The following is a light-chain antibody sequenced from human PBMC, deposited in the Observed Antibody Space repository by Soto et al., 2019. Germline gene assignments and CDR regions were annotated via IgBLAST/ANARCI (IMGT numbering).Light chain of an antibody. J-gene: IGKJ4*01. CDR2: GAF. V-gene: IGKV3-15*01. CDR1: QSVSSN. Sequence: EVVMTQSPATLSVSPGERATLSCRASQSVSSNLAWYQQKPGQAPGHLIYGAFTRATDIPARFSGSGSGTESTLTISSLQSEDFAVYYCQQYDNWLTFAGATKVQIK. CDR3: QQYDNWLT.